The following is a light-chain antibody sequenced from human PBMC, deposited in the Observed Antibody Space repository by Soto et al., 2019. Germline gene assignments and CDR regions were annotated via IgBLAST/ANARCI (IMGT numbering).Light chain of an antibody. CDR2: EVS. V-gene: IGLV2-14*01. Sequence: QSALTQPASVSGSPGQSITISCTGTSSDVGGYNHVSWYQQHPGKAPKLMIYEVSNRPSGVSNRFSGSKSGNTASLTISGLQAEDEADYYCSSYKSTETPYVLGTGTKVTVL. J-gene: IGLJ1*01. CDR3: SSYKSTETPYV. CDR1: SSDVGGYNH.